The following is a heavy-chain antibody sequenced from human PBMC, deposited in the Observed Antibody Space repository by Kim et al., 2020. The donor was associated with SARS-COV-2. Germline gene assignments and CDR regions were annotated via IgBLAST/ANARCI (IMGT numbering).Heavy chain of an antibody. Sequence: GGSLRLSCTASGFTLNSHGIHWVRQAPGKGLEWVALMWFGGIYKFYADSVKGRFTISRDNSKNTLYLQMNSLRAEDTAVYYCARERFDNYNKYGLDVWGQGTTVTVSS. CDR3: ARERFDNYNKYGLDV. CDR1: GFTLNSHG. CDR2: MWFGGIYK. J-gene: IGHJ6*02. V-gene: IGHV3-33*01. D-gene: IGHD1-1*01.